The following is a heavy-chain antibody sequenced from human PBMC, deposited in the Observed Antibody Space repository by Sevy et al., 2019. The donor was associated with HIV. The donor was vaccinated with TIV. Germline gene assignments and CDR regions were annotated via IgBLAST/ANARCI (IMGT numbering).Heavy chain of an antibody. CDR1: GFTFSNYD. J-gene: IGHJ4*02. D-gene: IGHD2-2*01. V-gene: IGHV3-13*01. CDR3: ARQRGVVLVPAAPFDY. CDR2: IGTAGDT. Sequence: GGSLRLSCAASGFTFSNYDMHWVRQAAGKGLEWVSGIGTAGDTYYSDSVKGRFTISRDNAKNSLYLQMNSLRAEDTALYYCARQRGVVLVPAAPFDYWGQGTLVTVSS.